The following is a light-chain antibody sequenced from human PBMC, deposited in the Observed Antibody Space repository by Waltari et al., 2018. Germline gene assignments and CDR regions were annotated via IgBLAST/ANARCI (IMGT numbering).Light chain of an antibody. CDR1: SSNIGNNY. CDR3: GTWDSSLSGAV. J-gene: IGLJ7*01. Sequence: QSVLTQPPSVSAAPGQRVTISCSGGSSNIGNNYVSWYRQFPGTAPKLLIYETTGRPSVIPGRCSGSKSGTSATLDITGLQAGDEADYYCGTWDSSLSGAVFGGGTHLTVL. CDR2: ETT. V-gene: IGLV1-51*02.